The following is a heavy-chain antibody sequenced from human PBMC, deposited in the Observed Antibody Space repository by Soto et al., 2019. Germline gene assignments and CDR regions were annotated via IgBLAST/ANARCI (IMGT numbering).Heavy chain of an antibody. CDR3: AKVWSIVVGPAVFDF. D-gene: IGHD2-15*01. CDR1: GFTFSSYA. V-gene: IGHV3-23*01. J-gene: IGHJ4*02. CDR2: ITGNGGNT. Sequence: EVQLLESGGGLVQPGGSLRLSCAASGFTFSSYAMTWVRQAPGEGLQWVSTITGNGGNTYYADSVKGRFAISRDSSKNTLYWEMSSLTADDTAGYYCAKVWSIVVGPAVFDFWGEGTLVSVSS.